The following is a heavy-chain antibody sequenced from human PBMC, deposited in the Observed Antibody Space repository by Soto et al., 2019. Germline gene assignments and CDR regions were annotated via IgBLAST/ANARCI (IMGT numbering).Heavy chain of an antibody. D-gene: IGHD1-26*01. Sequence: QVQLQQSGPGLVKPSQTLLLTCDISGDSVSSNTAGWNWVRQSPSRGLEWLGRTYYRSKWYYDYARSVRSRITINPDTSKNQYSLQLNSVTPEDTAVYYCARGEQYSGRIFDYWGQGTLVTVSS. V-gene: IGHV6-1*01. CDR2: TYYRSKWYY. CDR3: ARGEQYSGRIFDY. J-gene: IGHJ4*01. CDR1: GDSVSSNTAG.